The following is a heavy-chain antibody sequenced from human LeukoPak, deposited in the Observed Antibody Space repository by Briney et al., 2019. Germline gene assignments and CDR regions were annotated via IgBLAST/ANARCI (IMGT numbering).Heavy chain of an antibody. J-gene: IGHJ6*03. CDR1: GYTFTSYD. V-gene: IGHV1-8*01. Sequence: ASVKVSCKASGYTFTSYDINWVRQATGQGLEWMGWVNPNSGNTGYAQKLQGRVAMTRNTSISTAYMELSSLRSEDTAVYYCARIGTTRRWGYYYYYMDVWGKGTTVTVSS. CDR3: ARIGTTRRWGYYYYYMDV. CDR2: VNPNSGNT. D-gene: IGHD1-7*01.